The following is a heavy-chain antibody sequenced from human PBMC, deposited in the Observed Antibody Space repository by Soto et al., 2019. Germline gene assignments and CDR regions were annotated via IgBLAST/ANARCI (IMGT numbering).Heavy chain of an antibody. CDR3: ARDGYCSSTSCYPYYYGMDV. V-gene: IGHV1-2*02. CDR2: INPNSGGT. CDR1: GYTFTGYY. D-gene: IGHD2-2*03. Sequence: VKVSCKASGYTFTGYYMHWVRQAPGQGLEWMGWINPNSGGTNYAQKFQGRVTMTRDTSISTAYMELSRLRSDDTAVYYCARDGYCSSTSCYPYYYGMDVWGQGTTVTVSS. J-gene: IGHJ6*02.